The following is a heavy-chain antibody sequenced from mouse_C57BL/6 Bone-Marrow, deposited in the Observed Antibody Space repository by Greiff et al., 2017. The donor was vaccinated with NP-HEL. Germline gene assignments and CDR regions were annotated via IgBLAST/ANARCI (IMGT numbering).Heavy chain of an antibody. V-gene: IGHV1-39*01. CDR1: GYSFTDYN. Sequence: VHVKQSGPELVKPGASVKISCKASGYSFTDYNMNWVKQSNGKSLEWIGVINPNYGTTSYNQKFKGKATLTVDQSSSTAYMQLNSLTSEDSAVYYCASLDSSGYAWFADWGQGTLVTVSA. CDR2: INPNYGTT. CDR3: ASLDSSGYAWFAD. J-gene: IGHJ3*01. D-gene: IGHD3-2*02.